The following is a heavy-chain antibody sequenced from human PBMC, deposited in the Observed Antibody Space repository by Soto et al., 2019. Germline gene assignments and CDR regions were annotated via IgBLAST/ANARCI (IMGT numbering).Heavy chain of an antibody. CDR1: GGSFSGYY. CDR2: INHSGST. V-gene: IGHV4-34*01. J-gene: IGHJ3*02. D-gene: IGHD4-17*01. Sequence: SETLSLTCAVYGGSFSGYYWSWIRQPPGKGLEWIGEINHSGSTNYNPSLKSRVTISVDTSKNQFSLKLSSVTAADTAVYYCARRIRSHAFDIWGQGTMVTVS. CDR3: ARRIRSHAFDI.